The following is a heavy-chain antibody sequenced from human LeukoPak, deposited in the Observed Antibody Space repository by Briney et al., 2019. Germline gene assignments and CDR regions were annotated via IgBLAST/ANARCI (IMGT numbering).Heavy chain of an antibody. Sequence: PSETLSLTCTVSGGSISSSSYYWGWIRQPPGKGLEWIGSIYYSGSTYYNPSLKSRVTISVDTSKNQFSLKLSSVNAVDTAVYYCARLSTVTTLHAFDIWGQGTMVTVSS. CDR3: ARLSTVTTLHAFDI. V-gene: IGHV4-39*01. J-gene: IGHJ3*02. CDR2: IYYSGST. CDR1: GGSISSSSYY. D-gene: IGHD4-17*01.